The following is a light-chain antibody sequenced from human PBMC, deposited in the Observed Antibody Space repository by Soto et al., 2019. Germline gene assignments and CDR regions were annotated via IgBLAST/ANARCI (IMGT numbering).Light chain of an antibody. CDR1: SSDVGGYNY. J-gene: IGLJ3*02. CDR2: DVN. Sequence: QSALTQPRSVSGSPGQSVTISCTGTSSDVGGYNYVTWYQHHVGKAPKLRIYDVNKRPSGVPDRFSGSRSGNTASLTISGLQTEDEAEYFCCSYAGSNTLVCGGGTKLTVL. CDR3: CSYAGSNTLV. V-gene: IGLV2-11*01.